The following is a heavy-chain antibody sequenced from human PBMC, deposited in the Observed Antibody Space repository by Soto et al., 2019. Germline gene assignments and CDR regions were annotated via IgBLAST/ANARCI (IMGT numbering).Heavy chain of an antibody. V-gene: IGHV4-39*01. CDR3: VRFYGDYVSGVKRRYFDF. D-gene: IGHD4-17*01. CDR1: GDSISSASYF. Sequence: PSETLSLTCTVSGDSISSASYFWGWIRRPPGKGLGWIGSVYFVGNSYHNPCLKSRVCISVDASKNQFSLRLSSMTAADTGVDYFVRFYGDYVSGVKRRYFDFWGQGTLVTVSS. CDR2: VYFVGNS. J-gene: IGHJ4*02.